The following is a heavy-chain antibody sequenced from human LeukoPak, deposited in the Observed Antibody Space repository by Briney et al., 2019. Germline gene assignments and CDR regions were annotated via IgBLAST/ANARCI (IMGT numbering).Heavy chain of an antibody. Sequence: GGSLRLSCAASGFTFSSYSMNWVRQAPGKGLEWVSSISSSSSYIYYADSVKGRFTISRGNAKNSLYLQMNSLRAEDTAVYYCAREGGEAIDAFDIWGQGTMVTVPS. J-gene: IGHJ3*02. CDR2: ISSSSSYI. CDR1: GFTFSSYS. V-gene: IGHV3-21*01. D-gene: IGHD2-2*01. CDR3: AREGGEAIDAFDI.